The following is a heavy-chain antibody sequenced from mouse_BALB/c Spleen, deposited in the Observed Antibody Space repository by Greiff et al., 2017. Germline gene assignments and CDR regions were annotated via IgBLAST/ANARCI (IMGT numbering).Heavy chain of an antibody. Sequence: QVQLQQSGAELVRPGTSVKVSCKASGYAFTNYLIEWVKQRPGQGLEWIGVINPGSGGTNYNEKFKGKATLTADKSSSTAYMQLSSLTSDDSAVYFCARGGSWFAYWGQGTLVTVSA. V-gene: IGHV1-54*01. CDR2: INPGSGGT. J-gene: IGHJ3*01. CDR1: GYAFTNYL. CDR3: ARGGSWFAY.